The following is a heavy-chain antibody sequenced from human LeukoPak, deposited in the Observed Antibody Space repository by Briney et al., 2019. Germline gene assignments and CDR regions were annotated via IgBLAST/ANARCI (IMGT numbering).Heavy chain of an antibody. CDR3: ARVIMITFGGVIVPDYFDY. CDR1: GGSISSYYR. J-gene: IGHJ4*02. V-gene: IGHV4-4*02. CDR2: NYHSGGT. D-gene: IGHD3-16*02. Sequence: SATLSLTCAAYGGSISSYYRYWWLREPPRKLQERIGVNYHSGGTNYNQSLQSRVTITVDKSKNKYSLKLSTVTAADTAVYYCARVIMITFGGVIVPDYFDYWGQGTLVTVSS.